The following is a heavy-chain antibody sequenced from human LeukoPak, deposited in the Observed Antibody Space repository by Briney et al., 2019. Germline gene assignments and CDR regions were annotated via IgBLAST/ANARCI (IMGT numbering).Heavy chain of an antibody. CDR1: GFTFSSYG. V-gene: IGHV3-30*03. Sequence: AGGSLRLSCAASGFTFSSYGVHWVRQAPGKGLEWVAVISYDGSNKYYADSVKGRFTISRDNAKNSLYLQMNSLRAEDTAVYYCARVWFGLGGYFDYWGQGTLVTVSS. CDR3: ARVWFGLGGYFDY. CDR2: ISYDGSNK. J-gene: IGHJ4*02. D-gene: IGHD3-10*01.